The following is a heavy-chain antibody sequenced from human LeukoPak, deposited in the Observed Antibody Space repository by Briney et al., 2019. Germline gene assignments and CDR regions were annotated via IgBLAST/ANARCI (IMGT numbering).Heavy chain of an antibody. D-gene: IGHD4-11*01. V-gene: IGHV3-48*03. Sequence: GGSLRLSCAASGFTFSSYEMNWVRQAPGKGLQWVSYISSDGNTIYYADSVKGRFTISRDNAKNSLYLQMNSLRAEDTAVYYCARYSSPVGNCFDPGAREPWSPSPQ. CDR2: ISSDGNTI. CDR3: ARYSSPVGNCFDP. J-gene: IGHJ5*02. CDR1: GFTFSSYE.